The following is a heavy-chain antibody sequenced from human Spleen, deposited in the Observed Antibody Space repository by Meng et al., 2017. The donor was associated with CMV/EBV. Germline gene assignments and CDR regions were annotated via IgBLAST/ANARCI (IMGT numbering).Heavy chain of an antibody. V-gene: IGHV1-45*02. CDR1: GYTFTYRY. CDR2: ITPFNGNT. J-gene: IGHJ4*02. D-gene: IGHD3-3*01. Sequence: SVKVSCKASGYTFTYRYLHWVRQAPGQALEWMGWITPFNGNTNYAQKFQDRVTITRDRSMSTAYMELSSLRSEDTAVYYCARGMSPPITIFGVVIKATDPSEYYFDYWGQGTLVTVSS. CDR3: ARGMSPPITIFGVVIKATDPSEYYFDY.